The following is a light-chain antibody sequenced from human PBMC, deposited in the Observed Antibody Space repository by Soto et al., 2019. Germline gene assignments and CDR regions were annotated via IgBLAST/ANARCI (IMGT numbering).Light chain of an antibody. Sequence: QSALTQPRSVSGSPGQSVTISCTGTNNDVGFYNYVSWYQQQLGKAPKLLIYDVNKRPSGVSPRFSGSKSANTASLTISGLQAADEADYYCNSYAGGLVLFGGGTKLTVL. V-gene: IGLV2-11*01. CDR2: DVN. CDR1: NNDVGFYNY. J-gene: IGLJ2*01. CDR3: NSYAGGLVL.